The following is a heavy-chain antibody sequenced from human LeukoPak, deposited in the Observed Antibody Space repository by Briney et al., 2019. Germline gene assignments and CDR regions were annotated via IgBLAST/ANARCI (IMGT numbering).Heavy chain of an antibody. CDR2: ISSSSSYI. Sequence: PGGSLRLSCAASGFTFSSYAMNWVRQAPGKGLEWVSSISSSSSYIYYADSVKGRFTISRDNAKNSLYLQMNSLRAEDTAVYYCARDSFGFLEWLPLDYWGQGTLVTVSS. D-gene: IGHD3-3*01. CDR3: ARDSFGFLEWLPLDY. V-gene: IGHV3-21*01. J-gene: IGHJ4*02. CDR1: GFTFSSYA.